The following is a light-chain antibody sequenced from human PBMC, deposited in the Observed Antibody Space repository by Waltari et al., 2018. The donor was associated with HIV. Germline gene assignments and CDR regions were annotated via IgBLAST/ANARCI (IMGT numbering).Light chain of an antibody. CDR3: QQYYGTPYT. CDR1: QSILSTAGNRHY. CDR2: WAS. V-gene: IGKV4-1*01. J-gene: IGKJ2*01. Sequence: DIVMTQSPDSLAVSLGERATINCKYSQSILSTAGNRHYLAWYQQRPGQAPNLLIYWASTRESGVPDRFSGSGSGTDFTLTISSLQAEDVAVYYCQQYYGTPYTFGQGTKLDI.